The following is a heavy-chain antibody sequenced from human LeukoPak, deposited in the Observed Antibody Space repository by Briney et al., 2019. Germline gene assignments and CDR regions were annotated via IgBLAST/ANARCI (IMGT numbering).Heavy chain of an antibody. Sequence: SETLSLTCTVPGGSISSYYWSWIRQPPGKGLEWIGYIYYSGSTNYNPSLKSRVTISVDTSKNQFSLKLSSVTAADTAVYYCARALYWFDPWGQGTLVTVSS. CDR3: ARALYWFDP. CDR2: IYYSGST. CDR1: GGSISSYY. V-gene: IGHV4-59*01. J-gene: IGHJ5*02.